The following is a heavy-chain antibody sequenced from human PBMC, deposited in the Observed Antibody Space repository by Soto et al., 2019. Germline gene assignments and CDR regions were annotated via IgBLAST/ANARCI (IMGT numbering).Heavy chain of an antibody. D-gene: IGHD1-20*01. CDR2: IWYDGSNK. J-gene: IGHJ4*02. CDR3: ARDGGNWNTEYYFDY. V-gene: IGHV3-33*01. CDR1: GFTFSSYG. Sequence: QAGGSLRLSCAASGFTFSSYGMHWVRQAPGKGLEWVAVIWYDGSNKYYADSVKGRFTISRDNSKNTLYLQMNSLRAEDTAVYYCARDGGNWNTEYYFDYWGQGTLVTVSS.